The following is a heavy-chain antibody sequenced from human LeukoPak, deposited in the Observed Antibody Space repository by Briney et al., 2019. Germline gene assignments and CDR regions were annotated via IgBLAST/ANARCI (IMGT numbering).Heavy chain of an antibody. D-gene: IGHD6-19*01. CDR3: ARELVAGGGRRGMDV. J-gene: IGHJ6*02. V-gene: IGHV3-66*01. Sequence: QPGGSLRLSCAASVYPFSNAWMSGAREAPGKGLEWVTVIYSDSRTSYADSVRGRFTISRDNSKNMLHLQMSSLRAEDTAVYYCARELVAGGGRRGMDVWGQGTTVTVSS. CDR1: VYPFSNAW. CDR2: IYSDSRT.